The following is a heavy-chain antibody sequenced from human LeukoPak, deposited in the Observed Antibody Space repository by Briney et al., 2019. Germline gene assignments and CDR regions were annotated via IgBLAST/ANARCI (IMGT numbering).Heavy chain of an antibody. CDR1: GYTFTDYY. J-gene: IGHJ4*02. V-gene: IGHV1-2*02. CDR3: ARANFLYCSSTTCLFDY. Sequence: ASVKVSCKASGYTFTDYYMHWVRQAPWQGFEWMGWINPNDGVTNYAQKFQGRVTMTRDTSISTAHMEVSRLRSDDTAVYYCARANFLYCSSTTCLFDYWGQGTLVTVSS. D-gene: IGHD2-2*01. CDR2: INPNDGVT.